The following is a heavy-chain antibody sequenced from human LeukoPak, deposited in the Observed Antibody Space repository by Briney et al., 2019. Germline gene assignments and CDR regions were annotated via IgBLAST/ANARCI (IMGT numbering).Heavy chain of an antibody. CDR3: AIGSSSSGWYPFLDS. V-gene: IGHV4-39*02. CDR1: RGSISTSDYD. D-gene: IGHD6-19*01. Sequence: PSETLSLTCTVSRGSISTSDYDWGWIRQPPGKGLEWIGSMYYSGSTDYNPSLKSRVSISVDTSKTHFFLKLRSVTAADTAVYYCAIGSSSSGWYPFLDSCGQGTLVTVSS. CDR2: MYYSGST. J-gene: IGHJ4*02.